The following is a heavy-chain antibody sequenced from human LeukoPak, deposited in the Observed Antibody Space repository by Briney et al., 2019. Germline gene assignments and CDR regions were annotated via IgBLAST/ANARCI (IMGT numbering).Heavy chain of an antibody. CDR1: GGSFSGYY. CDR3: ARGAPNNDY. J-gene: IGHJ4*02. V-gene: IGHV4-34*01. Sequence: SETLSLTCAVYGGSFSGYYWSWIRQPPGKGLEWIGEINHSGSTNYNPSLKSRVTISVDTSKNQFSLKLSSVTAADTAVYYYARGAPNNDYWGQGTLVTVSS. CDR2: INHSGST. D-gene: IGHD2-8*01.